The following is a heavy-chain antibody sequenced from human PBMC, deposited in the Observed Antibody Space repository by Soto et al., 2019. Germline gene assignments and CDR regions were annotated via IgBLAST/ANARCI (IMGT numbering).Heavy chain of an antibody. Sequence: QVQLVQSEAEVKKPGSSMKVSCKASGGSFSNFAISWVRQAPGQGLEWMGGIILIFGTSNSAQKFQGRVSLTADESTNTAYLELNSLRSEDTAVYYCARDSGGYGAPAFDIWGQGTMVTVSA. J-gene: IGHJ3*02. V-gene: IGHV1-69*12. CDR1: GGSFSNFA. CDR3: ARDSGGYGAPAFDI. D-gene: IGHD3-10*01. CDR2: IILIFGTS.